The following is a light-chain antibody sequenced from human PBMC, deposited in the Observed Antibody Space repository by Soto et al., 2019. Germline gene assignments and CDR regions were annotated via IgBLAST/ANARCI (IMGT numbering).Light chain of an antibody. CDR1: QSVSSS. CDR3: QQRTKWRT. V-gene: IGKV3-11*01. J-gene: IGKJ1*01. CDR2: DAS. Sequence: ELVFTHSPATLSLSPGERATLSCRASQSVSSSLAWYQQKPGQAPRLLIYDASNRATGIPARFSGSGSGTDFTLTISSLEPEDFAVYYCQQRTKWRTFGQGTKVDIK.